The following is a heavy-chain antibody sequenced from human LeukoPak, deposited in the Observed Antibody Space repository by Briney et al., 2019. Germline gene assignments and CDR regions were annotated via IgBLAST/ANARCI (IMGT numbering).Heavy chain of an antibody. CDR2: SHPRSGET. D-gene: IGHD3-10*01. V-gene: IGHV1-2*02. CDR1: GYSFTAFY. Sequence: ASVKVSCKASGYSFTAFYIHWVRQARGQGLEWMGWSHPRSGETNYAQKFQGRVTMTRDTSISTAYMDLSSLGSDDTAVYYCARDGEYGTGSYYRGCFDYWGQGILVTVSS. J-gene: IGHJ4*02. CDR3: ARDGEYGTGSYYRGCFDY.